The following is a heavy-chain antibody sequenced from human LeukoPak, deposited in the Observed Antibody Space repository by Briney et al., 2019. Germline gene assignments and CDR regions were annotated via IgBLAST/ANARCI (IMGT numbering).Heavy chain of an antibody. J-gene: IGHJ4*02. CDR3: ARGRGYDSGTYNYAFSDY. CDR1: GFTFSDYC. V-gene: IGHV3-33*08. D-gene: IGHD3-22*01. Sequence: PGGSLRLSCAASGFTFSDYCMSWIRQAPGKGLEWVAVIWYDGGNKYYADSVKGRFTISRDNSKNTLYLQMNSLRTEDTAVYYCARGRGYDSGTYNYAFSDYWGQGTLVTVSS. CDR2: IWYDGGNK.